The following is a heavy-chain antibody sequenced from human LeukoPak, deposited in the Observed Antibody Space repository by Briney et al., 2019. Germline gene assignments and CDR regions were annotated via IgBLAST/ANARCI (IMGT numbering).Heavy chain of an antibody. Sequence: PRRSLRLSCAASGFAFSSYGMHWVSQAPGKGLEWVAVISYDGSNTYYADSVKGRFTISRDNSKNKLYLQMNSLRAEDTAVYYCAKPYYYGSRSYMDYGGQATLATVSS. V-gene: IGHV3-30*18. J-gene: IGHJ4*02. CDR3: AKPYYYGSRSYMDY. CDR2: ISYDGSNT. D-gene: IGHD3-10*01. CDR1: GFAFSSYG.